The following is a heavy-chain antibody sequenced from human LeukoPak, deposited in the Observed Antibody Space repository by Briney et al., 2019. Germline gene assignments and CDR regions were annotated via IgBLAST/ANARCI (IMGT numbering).Heavy chain of an antibody. CDR1: GFIFSSYG. D-gene: IGHD3-22*01. V-gene: IGHV3-23*01. J-gene: IGHJ4*02. CDR2: ISNDGGGT. CDR3: AKGSSGYFLDY. Sequence: QPGGSLRLSCAASGFIFSSYGLTWVRQAPGKGPEWVSSISNDGGGTTYADFVQGRFTISRDNSKNTVFLQMNSLRAEDTALYYCAKGSSGYFLDYWGQGTLVTVSS.